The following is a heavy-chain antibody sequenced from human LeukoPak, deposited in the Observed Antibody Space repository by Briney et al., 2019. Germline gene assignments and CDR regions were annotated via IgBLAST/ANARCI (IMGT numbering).Heavy chain of an antibody. CDR1: GFSFSTNS. CDR3: ARDTRSLVDY. CDR2: ISSNSATT. V-gene: IGHV3-48*01. D-gene: IGHD1-26*01. Sequence: GGSLRLSCAASGFSFSTNSMNWVRQVPGKGLEWISYISSNSATTYYADSVKGRFTISRDNAKNSLYLHMNSLRADDTAVYYCARDTRSLVDYWGQGTLVTVSS. J-gene: IGHJ4*02.